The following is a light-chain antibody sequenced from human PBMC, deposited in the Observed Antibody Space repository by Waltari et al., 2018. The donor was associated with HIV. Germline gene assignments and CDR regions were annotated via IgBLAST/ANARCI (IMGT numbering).Light chain of an antibody. CDR1: ACPKQF. J-gene: IGLJ3*02. CDR2: QDT. CDR3: QSADSSGTWV. Sequence: SFELTQPPSVSVSPGQTARITCSGAACPKQFAYWYQQKPGQAPVLIIYQDTERPAGIPERFSGSSSGTRVTLTVSGVQAEDEADYYCQSADSSGTWVFGGGTKLTVL. V-gene: IGLV3-25*03.